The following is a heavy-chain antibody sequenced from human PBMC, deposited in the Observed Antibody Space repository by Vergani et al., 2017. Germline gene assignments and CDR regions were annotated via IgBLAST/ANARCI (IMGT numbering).Heavy chain of an antibody. CDR1: GFTFSSYG. CDR2: IRYDGSNK. Sequence: QVQLVESGGGVVQPGGSLRLSCAASGFTFSSYGMHWVRQAPGKGLEWVAFIRYDGSNKYYADSVKGRFTISRENSKNTLYLQMNSLRAEDTAVYYWAKDLTTVFDYWGQGTLVTVSS. J-gene: IGHJ4*02. CDR3: AKDLTTVFDY. V-gene: IGHV3-30*02. D-gene: IGHD4-17*01.